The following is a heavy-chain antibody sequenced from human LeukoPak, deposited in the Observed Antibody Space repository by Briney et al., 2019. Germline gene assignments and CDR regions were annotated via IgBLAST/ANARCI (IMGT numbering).Heavy chain of an antibody. V-gene: IGHV1-69*05. CDR2: IIPIFGTA. CDR3: ARGDYLAFDY. CDR1: GGTFSSYA. J-gene: IGHJ4*02. D-gene: IGHD2/OR15-2a*01. Sequence: ASVKVSCKASGGTFSSYAISWVRQAPGQGLEWMGGIIPIFGTANYAQKFQGRVTITTDESTSTAYVEPSSLRSEDTAVYYCARGDYLAFDYWGQGTLVTVSS.